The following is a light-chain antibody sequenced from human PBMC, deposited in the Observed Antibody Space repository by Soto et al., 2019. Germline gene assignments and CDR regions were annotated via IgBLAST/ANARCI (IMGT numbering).Light chain of an antibody. V-gene: IGKV1-33*01. CDR1: QSIFSS. CDR2: DAS. Sequence: IQMTQSPSSLSASVGDRVTITCRAGQSIFSSLNWYQQKPGKAPKLLIYDASNLETGVPSRFSGSGSGTDFTFTISSLQPEDIATYYCQQYDNIPLTFGGGTKVDIK. CDR3: QQYDNIPLT. J-gene: IGKJ4*01.